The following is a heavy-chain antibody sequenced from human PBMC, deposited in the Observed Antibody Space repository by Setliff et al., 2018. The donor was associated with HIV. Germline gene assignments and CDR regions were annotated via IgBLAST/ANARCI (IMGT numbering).Heavy chain of an antibody. CDR1: GGSLSSSSYY. Sequence: SETLSLTCTVSGGSLSSSSYYWGWIRQPPGEGLEWIGSIDYSGNTYYSPSVNSRVTISVDTSKNQFSLKLSSVTAADTAVYYCASGGRGSYYGSGNYYQDYYYYMDVWGKGTTVTVSS. CDR2: IDYSGNT. J-gene: IGHJ6*03. V-gene: IGHV4-39*07. D-gene: IGHD3-10*01. CDR3: ASGGRGSYYGSGNYYQDYYYYMDV.